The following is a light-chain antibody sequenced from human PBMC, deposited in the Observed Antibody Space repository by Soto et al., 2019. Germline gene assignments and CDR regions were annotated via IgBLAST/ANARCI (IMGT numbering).Light chain of an antibody. Sequence: QSALAQPASVSGSPGQSITISCSGTSGDIGGYHYVSWYQQHPGKAPKLMIFEVNKRPSGVSNRFSGSKSGNTASLTISGLQTEDEAEYYCSSYTSSATYVFGTGTKVTVL. CDR3: SSYTSSATYV. CDR1: SGDIGGYHY. V-gene: IGLV2-14*01. J-gene: IGLJ1*01. CDR2: EVN.